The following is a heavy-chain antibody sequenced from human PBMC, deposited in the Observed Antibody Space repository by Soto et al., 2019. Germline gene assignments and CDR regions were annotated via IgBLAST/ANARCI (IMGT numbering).Heavy chain of an antibody. Sequence: QVQLVQSRAEVKKPGASVKVSCKASGYTFTSYGISWVRQAPGQGLEWMGWISAYNGNTNYAQKLQGRVTMTTDTSTSTASMELRSLRSDDTAVYYCARDSGRSNYDFWSGYYNYYYYGIDVWGQGTTVTVSS. D-gene: IGHD3-3*01. CDR2: ISAYNGNT. V-gene: IGHV1-18*04. J-gene: IGHJ6*02. CDR3: ARDSGRSNYDFWSGYYNYYYYGIDV. CDR1: GYTFTSYG.